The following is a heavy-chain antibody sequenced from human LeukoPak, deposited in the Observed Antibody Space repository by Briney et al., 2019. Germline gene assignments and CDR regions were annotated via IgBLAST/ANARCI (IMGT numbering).Heavy chain of an antibody. CDR1: GYTFTRYA. CDR2: INTNTGNP. Sequence: ASVKVSCKASGYTFTRYAMNWVRQAPGQGLEWMGWINTNTGNPTYAQGFTGRFVFSLDTSVSTAYLQISSLKAEDTAIYYCARLGYCTSGSCFHIDYWGQGTLVTVSS. J-gene: IGHJ4*02. V-gene: IGHV7-4-1*02. CDR3: ARLGYCTSGSCFHIDY. D-gene: IGHD2-15*01.